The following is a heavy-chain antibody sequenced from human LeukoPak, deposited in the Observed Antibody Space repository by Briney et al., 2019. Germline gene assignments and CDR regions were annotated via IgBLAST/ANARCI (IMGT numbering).Heavy chain of an antibody. CDR3: ARDKGSSSTSSFDY. D-gene: IGHD2-2*01. J-gene: IGHJ4*02. CDR2: IWYDGSDK. V-gene: IGHV3-33*01. Sequence: GRSLRLSCAASGFSFSSYGMHWVRQAPGKGLEWVAVIWYDGSDKYYADSVKGRFTISRDNAKNSLYLQMNSLRAEDTAVYYCARDKGSSSTSSFDYWGQGTLVTVSS. CDR1: GFSFSSYG.